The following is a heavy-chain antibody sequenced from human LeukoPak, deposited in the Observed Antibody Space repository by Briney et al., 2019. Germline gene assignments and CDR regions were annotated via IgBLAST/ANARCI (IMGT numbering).Heavy chain of an antibody. D-gene: IGHD6-13*01. V-gene: IGHV3-7*01. CDR2: IKHDGSEK. CDR3: ARGRYSSTWLDY. J-gene: IGHJ4*02. CDR1: GFTLSSDW. Sequence: PGGSLRLSCAASGFTLSSDWMTWVRQAPGKGLEWVANIKHDGSEKYYVDSVKGRFTISRDNAKNSLYLQMNSLRAEDTAVYYCARGRYSSTWLDYWGQGTLVTVSS.